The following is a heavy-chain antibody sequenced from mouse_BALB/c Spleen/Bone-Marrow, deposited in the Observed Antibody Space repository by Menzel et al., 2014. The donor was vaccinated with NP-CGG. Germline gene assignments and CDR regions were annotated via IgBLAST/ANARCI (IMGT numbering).Heavy chain of an antibody. D-gene: IGHD2-4*01. J-gene: IGHJ4*01. V-gene: IGHV14-3*02. CDR3: AKYGGLRYAMDY. CDR2: IDPANGNT. Sequence: VQLQQPGAELVKPGASVKLSCTASGFNIKDTYMHWVKQRPEQGLEWIGRIDPANGNTKYDPKFQGKATITADTSSNTAYLQLSSLTSEDTAVYYCAKYGGLRYAMDYWGQGTSVTVSP. CDR1: GFNIKDTY.